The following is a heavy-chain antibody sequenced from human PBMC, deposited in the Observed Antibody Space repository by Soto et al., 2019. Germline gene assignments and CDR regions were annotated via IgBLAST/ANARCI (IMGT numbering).Heavy chain of an antibody. CDR2: ISWDGGST. Sequence: PGGSLRLSCAASGFTFDDYTMHWVRQAPGKGLEWVSLISWDGGSTYYADSVKGRFTISRDNSKNSLYLQMNSLRTEDTALYYCAKGESGYEEYGMDVWGQGTTVTVSS. J-gene: IGHJ6*02. V-gene: IGHV3-43*01. D-gene: IGHD3-3*01. CDR1: GFTFDDYT. CDR3: AKGESGYEEYGMDV.